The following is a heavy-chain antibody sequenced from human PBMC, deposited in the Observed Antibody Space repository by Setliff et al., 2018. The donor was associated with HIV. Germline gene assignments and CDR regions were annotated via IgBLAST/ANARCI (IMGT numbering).Heavy chain of an antibody. CDR3: VTSSSWSSRLNF. CDR2: TSHSGKT. Sequence: KPSETLSLTCAVYGGPLSGHYCSWIRQPPGQGLEWIGETSHSGKTNYNPSLKSRVTISVDTSKNQFSLKLTSVTAADTAVYYCVTSSSWSSRLNFWGPGMLVTVSS. CDR1: GGPLSGHY. D-gene: IGHD2-2*01. J-gene: IGHJ4*02. V-gene: IGHV4-34*01.